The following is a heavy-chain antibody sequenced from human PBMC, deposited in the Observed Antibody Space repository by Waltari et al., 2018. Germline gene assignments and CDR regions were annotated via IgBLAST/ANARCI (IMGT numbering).Heavy chain of an antibody. J-gene: IGHJ5*02. Sequence: QVQLQESGPGLVKPSETLSLTCTVSGGSISSYYWSWIRQPPGKGLEWIGYIYYSGSTNYNPSLKSRVTISVDTSKNQFFLKLSSVTAADTAVYYCARGSNYYDSTGDWFDPWGQGTLVTVSS. CDR2: IYYSGST. D-gene: IGHD3-22*01. V-gene: IGHV4-59*01. CDR1: GGSISSYY. CDR3: ARGSNYYDSTGDWFDP.